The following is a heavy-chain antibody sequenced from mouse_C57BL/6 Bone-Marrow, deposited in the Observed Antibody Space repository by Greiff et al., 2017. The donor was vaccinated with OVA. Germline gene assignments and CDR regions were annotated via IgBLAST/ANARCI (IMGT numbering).Heavy chain of an antibody. V-gene: IGHV7-1*01. CDR2: SRNKANDYTT. CDR3: ARDDGTTGWFAY. J-gene: IGHJ3*01. Sequence: EVQGVESGGGLVQSGRSLRLSCATSGFTFSDFYMEWVRQAPGKGLEWIAASRNKANDYTTEYSASVKGRFIVSRDTSQSILYLQMNALRADDTAIYYCARDDGTTGWFAYWGQGTLVTVSA. CDR1: GFTFSDFY. D-gene: IGHD1-1*01.